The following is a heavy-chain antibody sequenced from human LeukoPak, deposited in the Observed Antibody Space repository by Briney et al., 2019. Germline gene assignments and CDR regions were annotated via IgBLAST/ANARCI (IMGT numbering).Heavy chain of an antibody. CDR1: EFTFSSSA. V-gene: IGHV3-23*01. CDR3: APRCCGVDV. CDR2: ISGNGDYT. J-gene: IGHJ6*02. D-gene: IGHD1/OR15-1a*01. Sequence: GGSLRLSCAAAEFTFSSSAMMWVRQAPGKGLELVSEISGNGDYTYYADSVRGRFTISRDNSKNTLYLHMNSLSPEDTAVYYCAPRCCGVDVWGQGTTVTVSS.